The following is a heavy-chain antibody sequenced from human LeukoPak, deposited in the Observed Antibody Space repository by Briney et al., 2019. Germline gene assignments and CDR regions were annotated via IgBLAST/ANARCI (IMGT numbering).Heavy chain of an antibody. Sequence: SETLSLTCAVYGGSFSGYYWSWIRQPPGKGLEWIGEINHSGSTNYNPSLKSRVTISVDTSKNQFSLKLSSVTAADTAVYYCARAGYSSGWYPFVFDYWGQGTLVTVSS. V-gene: IGHV4-34*01. CDR1: GGSFSGYY. CDR3: ARAGYSSGWYPFVFDY. CDR2: INHSGST. D-gene: IGHD6-19*01. J-gene: IGHJ4*02.